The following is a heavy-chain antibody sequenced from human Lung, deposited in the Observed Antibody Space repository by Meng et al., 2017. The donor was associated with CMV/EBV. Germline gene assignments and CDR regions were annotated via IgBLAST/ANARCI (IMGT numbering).Heavy chain of an antibody. Sequence: QITLKESGPTLVKPTXTLTLTCTFSGFSLSTSGVGVGWIRQPPGKALEWLALIYWDDDKRYSPSLKSRLTITKDTSKNQVVLRMTYVDPMDTATYYCARRFSAHGYFDKWGQGTLVNVSS. V-gene: IGHV2-5*02. D-gene: IGHD1-26*01. CDR2: IYWDDDK. J-gene: IGHJ4*02. CDR1: GFSLSTSGVG. CDR3: ARRFSAHGYFDK.